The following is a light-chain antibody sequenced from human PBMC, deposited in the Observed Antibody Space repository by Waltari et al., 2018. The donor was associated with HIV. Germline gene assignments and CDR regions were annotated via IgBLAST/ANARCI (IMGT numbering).Light chain of an antibody. Sequence: QSALTQPRSVSGPPGQSVTISCTGTSSNVGAYKYVSWYQQHPGKAPKLLIFDVTERPSGVPHRFSGSKSGNTASLTISGLQAEDEADYYCCSFAGSYTNWVFGGGTKLTVL. CDR1: SSNVGAYKY. CDR3: CSFAGSYTNWV. J-gene: IGLJ3*02. V-gene: IGLV2-11*01. CDR2: DVT.